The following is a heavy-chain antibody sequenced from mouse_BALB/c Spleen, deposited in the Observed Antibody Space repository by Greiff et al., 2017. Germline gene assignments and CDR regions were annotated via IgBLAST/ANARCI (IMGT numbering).Heavy chain of an antibody. CDR3: ARGDYGDYAMDY. CDR1: GYTFTDYY. Sequence: QVQLKESGAELARPGASVKLSCKASGYTFTDYYINWVKQRTGQGLEWIGEIYPGSGNTYYNEKFKGKATLTADKSSSTAYMQLSSLTSEDSAVYFCARGDYGDYAMDYWGQGTSVTVSS. V-gene: IGHV1-77*01. D-gene: IGHD2-4*01. J-gene: IGHJ4*01. CDR2: IYPGSGNT.